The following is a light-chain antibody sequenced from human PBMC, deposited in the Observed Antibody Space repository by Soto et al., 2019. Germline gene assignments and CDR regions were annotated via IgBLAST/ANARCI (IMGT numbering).Light chain of an antibody. CDR2: AAS. CDR3: QQYGSSPPT. J-gene: IGKJ1*01. CDR1: QSISSW. Sequence: TQSPSTLSASVGDRVTITCRASQSISSWLAWYQQKPGQAPRLLIYAASSRATGIPDRFSGSGSGTDFTLIISRLEPEDFAMHYCQQYGSSPPTFGQGTKVDIK. V-gene: IGKV3-20*01.